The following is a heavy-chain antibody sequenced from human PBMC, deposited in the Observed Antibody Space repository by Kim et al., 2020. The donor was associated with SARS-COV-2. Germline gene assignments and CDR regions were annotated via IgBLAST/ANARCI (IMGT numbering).Heavy chain of an antibody. CDR3: ARMRIERYCSSTSCYTGVLAYYDYYYMDG. CDR2: ISAYNGNT. V-gene: IGHV1-18*01. D-gene: IGHD2-2*02. CDR1: GYTFTSYG. J-gene: IGHJ6*03. Sequence: ASVKVSCKASGYTFTSYGISWVRQAPGQGLEWMGWISAYNGNTNYAQKLQGRVTMTTDTSTSTAYMELRSLISDDTALYYCARMRIERYCSSTSCYTGVLAYYDYYYMDGWGKGTTVTVSS.